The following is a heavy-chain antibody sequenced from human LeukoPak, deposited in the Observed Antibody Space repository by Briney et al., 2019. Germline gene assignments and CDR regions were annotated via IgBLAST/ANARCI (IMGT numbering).Heavy chain of an antibody. J-gene: IGHJ4*02. Sequence: GGSLRLSCVVSGFTLSKYWMHWVRQAPGKGLVRVSRNSGDGTITTYADDVKGRFTMSREDAKNTVYLEMNDLRAEDTAVYYCARGVDNWNDLLNYWGEGTLVTVSA. D-gene: IGHD1-20*01. CDR2: NSGDGTIT. CDR1: GFTLSKYW. V-gene: IGHV3-74*01. CDR3: ARGVDNWNDLLNY.